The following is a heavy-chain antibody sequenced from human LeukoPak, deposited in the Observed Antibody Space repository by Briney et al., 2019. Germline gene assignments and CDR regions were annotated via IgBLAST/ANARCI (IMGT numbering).Heavy chain of an antibody. Sequence: PGGTLRLSCAASGFTFSSYWMSWVRQAPGKGLEWVANIKQDGSEKYYVDSVKGRFTISRDNAKNSLYLQMNSLRAEDTAVYYCARVPQWRNYYFDYWGQGTLVTVSS. CDR3: ARVPQWRNYYFDY. V-gene: IGHV3-7*01. J-gene: IGHJ4*02. D-gene: IGHD6-19*01. CDR2: IKQDGSEK. CDR1: GFTFSSYW.